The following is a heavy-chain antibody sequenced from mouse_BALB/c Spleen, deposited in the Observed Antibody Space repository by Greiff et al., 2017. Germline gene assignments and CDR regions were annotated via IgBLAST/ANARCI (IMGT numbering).Heavy chain of an antibody. CDR2: ILPGSGST. CDR3: ARWRGNYYYYAMDY. Sequence: QVRLQQSGAELVRPGTSVKVSCKASGYAFTNYLIEWVKQRPGQGLEWIGEILPGSGSTNYNEKFKGKATFTADTSSNTAYMQLSSLTSEDSAVYYCARWRGNYYYYAMDYWGQGTAVTVSS. D-gene: IGHD2-1*01. J-gene: IGHJ4*01. V-gene: IGHV1-54*02. CDR1: GYAFTNYL.